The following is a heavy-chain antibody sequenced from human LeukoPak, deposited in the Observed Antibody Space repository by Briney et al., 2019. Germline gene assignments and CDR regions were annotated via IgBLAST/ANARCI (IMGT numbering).Heavy chain of an antibody. CDR3: ARDVGGSLDY. Sequence: GGSLRLSCAASGFTFSTYWMAWVGQAPGKGREWVANIKEDESAKHQADSVKGRFTISRDNAQNSVYLQMSSLRGEDTAVYYCARDVGGSLDYWGQGTLVTVSS. D-gene: IGHD1-26*01. V-gene: IGHV3-7*01. CDR1: GFTFSTYW. CDR2: IKEDESAK. J-gene: IGHJ4*02.